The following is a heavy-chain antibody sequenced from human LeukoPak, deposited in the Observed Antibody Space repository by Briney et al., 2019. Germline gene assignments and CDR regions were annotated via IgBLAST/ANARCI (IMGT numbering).Heavy chain of an antibody. CDR3: ARGGVVRDYYYYMDV. Sequence: SMKVSCKASGYTFTGYYMHWERQAPGQGLEWMGWINPNSSGTNYAQKFQGRVTMTRDTPISTAYMELSRLRSDDTAAYYCARGGVVRDYYYYMDVWGKGTTVTVSS. CDR2: INPNSSGT. D-gene: IGHD3-3*01. V-gene: IGHV1-2*02. J-gene: IGHJ6*03. CDR1: GYTFTGYY.